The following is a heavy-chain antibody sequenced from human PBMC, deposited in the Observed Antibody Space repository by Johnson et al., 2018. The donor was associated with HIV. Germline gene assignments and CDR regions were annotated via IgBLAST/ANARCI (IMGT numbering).Heavy chain of an antibody. CDR1: GFTFSSYW. V-gene: IGHV3-7*01. CDR2: INQGESEI. J-gene: IGHJ3*02. Sequence: QLVESGGGLVQPGGSLRLSCAASGFTFSSYWMTWVRQAPGKGLEWVANINQGESEINYVDALRGRFTISRDNAKNSLYLQMNSLRVEDTAVYYCATYDTRVWRSFQIWGQGTMVTVSS. CDR3: ATYDTRVWRSFQI. D-gene: IGHD2-8*01.